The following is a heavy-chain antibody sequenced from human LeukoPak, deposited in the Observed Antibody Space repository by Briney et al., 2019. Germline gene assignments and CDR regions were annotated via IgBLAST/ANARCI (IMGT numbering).Heavy chain of an antibody. D-gene: IGHD6-19*01. Sequence: GGPLRLSCQPSGFTFGDYALSGVGQAQGKGLEWVGFIRTKAYGGTTQYAASVKDRFTISRDDSKNFAYLQINSPKTEDTAVYYCTRDRYSSGWGTFDYWGQGALVTVSS. V-gene: IGHV3-49*04. CDR1: GFTFGDYA. CDR2: IRTKAYGGTT. J-gene: IGHJ4*02. CDR3: TRDRYSSGWGTFDY.